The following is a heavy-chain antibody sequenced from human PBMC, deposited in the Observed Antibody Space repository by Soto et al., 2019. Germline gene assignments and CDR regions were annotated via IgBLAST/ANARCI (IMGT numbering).Heavy chain of an antibody. V-gene: IGHV3-23*01. D-gene: IGHD3-22*01. J-gene: IGHJ4*02. CDR1: GFIFSSYA. CDR3: AKARSGNYQYYIDY. Sequence: EVQLLESGGGLVQPGGSLRLSCAASGFIFSSYAMNWVRQAPGKGLEWVSGMSGSGISTYYADSVRGLFTISRDNSKNTLYLQMNNLRAEDTAVYYCAKARSGNYQYYIDYWGQGTLVTVSS. CDR2: MSGSGIST.